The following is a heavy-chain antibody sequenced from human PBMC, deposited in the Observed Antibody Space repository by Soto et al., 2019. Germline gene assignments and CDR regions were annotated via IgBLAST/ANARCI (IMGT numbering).Heavy chain of an antibody. V-gene: IGHV1-18*01. CDR3: ARDKDREQLGGNYYYTLDV. D-gene: IGHD1-1*01. CDR1: GYTFTSYG. CDR2: ISAYNGNT. J-gene: IGHJ6*02. Sequence: ASVKVSCKASGYTFTSYGISWVRQAPGQGLEWMGWISAYNGNTNYAQKLQGRVTMTTDTSTSTAYMELRSLRSEDTAVYYCARDKDREQLGGNYYYTLDVWGQGTTVTVSS.